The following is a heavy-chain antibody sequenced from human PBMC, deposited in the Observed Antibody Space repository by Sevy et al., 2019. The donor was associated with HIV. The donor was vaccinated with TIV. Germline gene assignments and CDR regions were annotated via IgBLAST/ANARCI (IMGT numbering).Heavy chain of an antibody. Sequence: GGSLRLSCAASGFTFSSYWMSWVRQAPGKGLEWVANIKQDGSERYYVNSVRGRFTISRYNAKKSLYLQMNSLRAEDTAVYYCARGGTWCSSTSCYGGNWFDPWGQGTLVTVSS. CDR1: GFTFSSYW. CDR2: IKQDGSER. J-gene: IGHJ5*02. D-gene: IGHD2-2*01. V-gene: IGHV3-7*03. CDR3: ARGGTWCSSTSCYGGNWFDP.